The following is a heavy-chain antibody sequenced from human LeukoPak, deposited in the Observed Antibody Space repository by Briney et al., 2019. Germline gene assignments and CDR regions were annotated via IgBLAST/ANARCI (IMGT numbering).Heavy chain of an antibody. J-gene: IGHJ4*02. CDR1: GYTFTGYY. Sequence: ASVKVSCKASGYTFTGYYMHWVRQAPGQGLEWMGWINPNNGGTNYAQKFQGRVTMTRDTSISTAYMELSRLRSDDTAVYYCARLAYDSSGSYWGQGTLVTVSS. V-gene: IGHV1-2*02. CDR2: INPNNGGT. D-gene: IGHD3-22*01. CDR3: ARLAYDSSGSY.